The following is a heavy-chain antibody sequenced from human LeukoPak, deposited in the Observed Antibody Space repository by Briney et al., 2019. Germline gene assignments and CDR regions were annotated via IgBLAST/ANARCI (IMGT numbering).Heavy chain of an antibody. J-gene: IGHJ5*02. Sequence: GGSMKLSCAASVFTFSSHSIYWVRHAPWKGLEWISYISSSSTIIHYADSVKGRFTISRDDAKNSLYLQMNSLRAEDTAVYYCAKVPRQHDNWFDPWGQGTLVTVSS. V-gene: IGHV3-48*01. CDR2: ISSSSTII. D-gene: IGHD6-13*01. CDR1: VFTFSSHS. CDR3: AKVPRQHDNWFDP.